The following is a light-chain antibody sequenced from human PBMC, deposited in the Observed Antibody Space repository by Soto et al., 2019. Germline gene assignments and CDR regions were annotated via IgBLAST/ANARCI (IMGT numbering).Light chain of an antibody. CDR3: SSYTSSSTL. CDR2: DVS. Sequence: SALTQPASGSGSPGQSITISCTGTSSDVGGYNYVSWYQQHPGKAPKLMIYDVSNRPSGVSNRFSGSKSGNTASLTISGLQAEDEADYYCSSYTSSSTLFGTGTKVTVL. J-gene: IGLJ1*01. CDR1: SSDVGGYNY. V-gene: IGLV2-14*01.